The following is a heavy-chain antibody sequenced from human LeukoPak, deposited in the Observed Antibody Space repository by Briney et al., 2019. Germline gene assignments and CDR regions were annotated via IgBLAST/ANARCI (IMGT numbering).Heavy chain of an antibody. J-gene: IGHJ4*02. D-gene: IGHD6-13*01. CDR3: ARESGRGIAAAGLIDY. CDR2: MNPNSGNT. CDR1: GYTFTSYD. V-gene: IGHV1-8*03. Sequence: KPGASVQVSCKASGYTFTSYDINWVRQATGQGLEWMGWMNPNSGNTGYAQKFLGRVTITRNTSISTAYMELSSLRSEDTAVYYCARESGRGIAAAGLIDYWGQGTLVTVSS.